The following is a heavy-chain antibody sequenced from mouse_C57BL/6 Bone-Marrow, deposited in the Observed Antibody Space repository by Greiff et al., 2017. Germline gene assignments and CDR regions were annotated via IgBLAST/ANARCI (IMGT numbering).Heavy chain of an antibody. CDR2: ISDGGSYT. CDR3: ARVLLCVFAY. CDR1: GFPFVTYA. D-gene: IGHD2-1*01. Sequence: VESGGGLLKPGGSLNLSCPPSGFPFVTYALPWFRQPPGKRLGWVATISDGGSYTYYPDNVKGRFTISRDNAKNTLYLQMSRLKSEDTAMYYCARVLLCVFAYWGQGTLVTVSA. V-gene: IGHV5-4*01. J-gene: IGHJ3*01.